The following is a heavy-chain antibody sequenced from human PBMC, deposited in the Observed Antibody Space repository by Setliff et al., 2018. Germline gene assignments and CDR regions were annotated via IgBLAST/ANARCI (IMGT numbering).Heavy chain of an antibody. V-gene: IGHV1-46*01. Sequence: ASVKVSCKASGYTFTSYYVHWVRQAPGQGLEWMGLINLGGGSTSYAQKFQGRVTMTEDTSTDTAYMELSSLRSEDTAVYYCATPAIAAAGTLFFDYWGQGTLVTVSS. CDR3: ATPAIAAAGTLFFDY. D-gene: IGHD6-13*01. J-gene: IGHJ4*02. CDR1: GYTFTSYY. CDR2: INLGGGST.